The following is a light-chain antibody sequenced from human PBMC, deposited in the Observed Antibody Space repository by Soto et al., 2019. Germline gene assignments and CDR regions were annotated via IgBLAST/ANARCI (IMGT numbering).Light chain of an antibody. CDR2: TAN. V-gene: IGKV1-39*01. CDR3: QQSDRAPLT. J-gene: IGKJ4*01. CDR1: HTVKY. Sequence: DSQMTQSPSSLSASVGDRVTITCRASHTVKYLNWYQQIQGKAPKLLIATANSLQSGFASRFSGSGSATEFPRTSSTLQREDFATYYCQQSDRAPLTFGGGTKVEV.